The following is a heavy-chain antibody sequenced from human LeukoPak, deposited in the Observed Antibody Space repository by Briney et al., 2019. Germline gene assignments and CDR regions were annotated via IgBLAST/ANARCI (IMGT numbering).Heavy chain of an antibody. D-gene: IGHD3-9*01. Sequence: PSETLSLTCAVYGGSFSGYYWSWIRQPPGKGLEWIGEINHSGSTNYNPSLKSRVTISVDTSKNQFSLKLSSVTAADTAAYYCARRGRLRYFDWSYRYFDLWGRGTLVTVSS. CDR2: INHSGST. CDR3: ARRGRLRYFDWSYRYFDL. CDR1: GGSFSGYY. J-gene: IGHJ2*01. V-gene: IGHV4-34*01.